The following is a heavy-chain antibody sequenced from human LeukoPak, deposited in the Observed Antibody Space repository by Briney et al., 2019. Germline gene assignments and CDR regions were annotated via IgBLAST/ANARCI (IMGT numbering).Heavy chain of an antibody. J-gene: IGHJ4*02. Sequence: GGSLRLSCAASGFTFSSYAMSWVRQAPGEGLEWVSAISGSGGSTYYADSVKGRFTISRDNSKNTLYLQMNSLRAEDTAVYYCAKERGMLLQRYYFDYWGQGTLVTVSS. D-gene: IGHD2-8*01. CDR2: ISGSGGST. CDR3: AKERGMLLQRYYFDY. CDR1: GFTFSSYA. V-gene: IGHV3-23*01.